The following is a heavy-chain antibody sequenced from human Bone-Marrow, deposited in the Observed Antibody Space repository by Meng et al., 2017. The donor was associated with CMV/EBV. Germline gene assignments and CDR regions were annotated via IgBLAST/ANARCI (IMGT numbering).Heavy chain of an antibody. CDR1: GGSISSYY. V-gene: IGHV4-34*01. J-gene: IGHJ5*02. Sequence: SETLSLTCTVSGGSISSYYWSWIRQPAGKGLEWIGEINHSGSTNYNPSLKSRVTISVDTSKNQFSLKLSSVTAADTAVYYCARKGPYSSGWYVGYWFDPWGQGTPVTVSS. CDR3: ARKGPYSSGWYVGYWFDP. CDR2: INHSGST. D-gene: IGHD6-19*01.